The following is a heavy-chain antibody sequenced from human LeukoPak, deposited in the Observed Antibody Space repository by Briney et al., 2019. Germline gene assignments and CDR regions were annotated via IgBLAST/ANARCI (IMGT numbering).Heavy chain of an antibody. V-gene: IGHV3-48*04. J-gene: IGHJ3*02. CDR2: IDISGTTM. CDR3: AKDSSI. CDR1: GFTFTTYS. Sequence: GGSLRLSCAGSGFTFTTYSMNWVRQAPGKGLEWVSYIDISGTTMYYADSVKGRFTISRGNAKNSLYLRMNSLRAEDTALYYCAKDSSIWGQGTMVTVSS.